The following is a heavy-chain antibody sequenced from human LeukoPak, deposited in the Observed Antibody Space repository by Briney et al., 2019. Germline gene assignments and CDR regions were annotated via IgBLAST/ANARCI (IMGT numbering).Heavy chain of an antibody. D-gene: IGHD3-22*01. CDR1: GASISSYY. V-gene: IGHV4-59*08. J-gene: IGHJ4*02. CDR3: RGYGSSGYYYFDY. CDR2: IYYSGST. Sequence: SETLSLTCTVSGASISSYYWSWIRQPPGKGLQWIGYIYYSGSTNYNPSLKSRVTISVDTSKNQFSLKLSSVTAADTAVYYCRGYGSSGYYYFDYWGQGTLVTVSS.